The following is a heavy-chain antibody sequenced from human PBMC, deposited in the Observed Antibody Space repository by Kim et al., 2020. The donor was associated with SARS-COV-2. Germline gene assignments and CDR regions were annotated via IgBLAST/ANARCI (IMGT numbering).Heavy chain of an antibody. J-gene: IGHJ4*02. CDR3: AGSSSSGAFDY. Sequence: SETLSLTCAVYGGSFSGYYWSWIRQPPGKGLEWIGEINHSGSNNYNPSLKSRVTISVDTSKNQFSLKLSSVTAADTAVYYCAGSSSSGAFDYWGQGTLVTVSS. V-gene: IGHV4-34*01. CDR2: INHSGSN. CDR1: GGSFSGYY. D-gene: IGHD6-6*01.